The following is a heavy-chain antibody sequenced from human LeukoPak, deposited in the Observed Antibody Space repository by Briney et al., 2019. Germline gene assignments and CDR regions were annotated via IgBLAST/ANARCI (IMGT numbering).Heavy chain of an antibody. CDR2: ISAYNGNT. CDR1: GYTFTSYG. J-gene: IGHJ4*02. CDR3: ARSGCSSTSCYAEPIDS. Sequence: GASVKVYCKACGYTFTSYGISWVRQAPGQGLEWMGWISAYNGNTNYAQKLQGRVTMTTDTSTSTAYMELRSLRSDDTAVYYCARSGCSSTSCYAEPIDSWGQGTLVTVSS. D-gene: IGHD2-2*01. V-gene: IGHV1-18*01.